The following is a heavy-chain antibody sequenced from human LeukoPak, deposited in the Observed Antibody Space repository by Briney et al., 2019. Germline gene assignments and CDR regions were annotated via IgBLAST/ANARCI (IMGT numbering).Heavy chain of an antibody. CDR1: GFTFSSYG. J-gene: IGHJ4*02. CDR3: AKDGSDYYDSSGYLDY. CDR2: ISYDGSNK. D-gene: IGHD3-22*01. Sequence: GGSLRLSCAASGFTFSSYGVHWVRQAPGKGLEWVAVISYDGSNKYYADSVKGRFTISRDNSKNTLYLQMNSLRAEDTAVYYCAKDGSDYYDSSGYLDYWGQGTLVTVSS. V-gene: IGHV3-30*18.